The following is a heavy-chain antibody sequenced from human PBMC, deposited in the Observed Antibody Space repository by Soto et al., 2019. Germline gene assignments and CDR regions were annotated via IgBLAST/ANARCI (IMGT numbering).Heavy chain of an antibody. Sequence: SETLCLNCTVSGGSISSYYWSWIRQPPGKGLEWIGYIYYSGSTNYNPSPKSRVTISVDTSKNQFSLKLSSVTAADTAVYYCAREVYYYDSSGYSDYWGQGTLVTVYS. CDR1: GGSISSYY. J-gene: IGHJ4*02. CDR2: IYYSGST. D-gene: IGHD3-22*01. V-gene: IGHV4-59*01. CDR3: AREVYYYDSSGYSDY.